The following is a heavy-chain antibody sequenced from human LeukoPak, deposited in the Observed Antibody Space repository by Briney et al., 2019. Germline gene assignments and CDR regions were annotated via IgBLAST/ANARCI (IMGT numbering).Heavy chain of an antibody. J-gene: IGHJ2*01. CDR1: GFTVSSNY. Sequence: GGSLRLSCAASGFTVSSNYMSWVRQAPGKGLEWVSVIYSGGNTYYADSVKGRFTISRDNSKNTIYLQMNSLTAEDTAVYYCARVSPWYFDLWGRGTLVTVSS. CDR3: ARVSPWYFDL. CDR2: IYSGGNT. V-gene: IGHV3-53*01.